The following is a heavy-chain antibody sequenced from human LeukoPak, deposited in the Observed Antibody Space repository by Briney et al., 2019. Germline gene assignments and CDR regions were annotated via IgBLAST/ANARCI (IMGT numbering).Heavy chain of an antibody. CDR2: INARGDT. D-gene: IGHD2-2*01. Sequence: PSETLSLTCAVYGWSFNDYYWNWIRQPPGKGLEWIGEINARGDTNFNPSLKSRVTISVDTSKSQFSLRLTSMVAADTAVYYCARGQVPAARGYNWFDPWGQGTLVTASS. V-gene: IGHV4-34*01. J-gene: IGHJ5*02. CDR1: GWSFNDYY. CDR3: ARGQVPAARGYNWFDP.